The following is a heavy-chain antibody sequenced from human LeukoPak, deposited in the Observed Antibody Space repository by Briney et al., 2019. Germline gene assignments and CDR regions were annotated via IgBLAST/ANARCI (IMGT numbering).Heavy chain of an antibody. CDR3: ARDQTSSSLDY. V-gene: IGHV4-30-2*01. D-gene: IGHD6-13*01. CDR1: GGSISSGGYY. Sequence: PSETLSLTCTVSGGSISSGGYYWSWIRQPPGKGLEWIGYIYHSGSTYYNPSLKSRVTISVDRSKNQFSLKLSSVTAADTAVYYCARDQTSSSLDYWGQGTLVTVSS. J-gene: IGHJ4*02. CDR2: IYHSGST.